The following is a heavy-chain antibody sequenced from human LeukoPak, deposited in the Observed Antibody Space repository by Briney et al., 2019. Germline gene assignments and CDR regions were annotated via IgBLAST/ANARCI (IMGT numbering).Heavy chain of an antibody. CDR3: ARPLGYCSSTSCYEWGY. D-gene: IGHD2-2*03. Sequence: GGSLRLSCAAPGFTFRSYAMHWVRQAPGKGLERVAVISYDGSNKYYADSVKGRFTISRDNSKNTLDLQMNSLRAEDTAVYYCARPLGYCSSTSCYEWGYWGQGTLVTVSS. V-gene: IGHV3-30-3*01. CDR1: GFTFRSYA. CDR2: ISYDGSNK. J-gene: IGHJ4*02.